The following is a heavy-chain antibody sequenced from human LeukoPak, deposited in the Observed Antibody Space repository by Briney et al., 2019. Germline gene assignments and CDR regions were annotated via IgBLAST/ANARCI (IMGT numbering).Heavy chain of an antibody. D-gene: IGHD6-19*01. Sequence: GGSLRLSCAASGFTFSSYDMHWVRQATGKGLEWVSAIGTAGDTYYPGSVKGRFTISRENAKNSLYLQMNSLRAGDTAVYYCARVRQWLPYWYFDLWGRGTLVTVSS. V-gene: IGHV3-13*01. J-gene: IGHJ2*01. CDR1: GFTFSSYD. CDR2: IGTAGDT. CDR3: ARVRQWLPYWYFDL.